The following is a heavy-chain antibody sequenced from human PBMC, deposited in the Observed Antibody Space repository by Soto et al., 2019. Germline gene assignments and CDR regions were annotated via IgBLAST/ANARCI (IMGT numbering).Heavy chain of an antibody. CDR1: GYTFTSYY. CDR3: ARENVRGRSLMFGLNYYGMDV. J-gene: IGHJ6*02. V-gene: IGHV1-46*01. D-gene: IGHD3-16*01. Sequence: QVQLVQSGAEVKKPGASVKVSCKASGYTFTSYYMHWVRQAPGQGLEWMGIINPSGGSTSYAQKFQGRVTMSSDTSTSTVYMELSSLRSEDTAVYYCARENVRGRSLMFGLNYYGMDVWGQGTTVTVSS. CDR2: INPSGGST.